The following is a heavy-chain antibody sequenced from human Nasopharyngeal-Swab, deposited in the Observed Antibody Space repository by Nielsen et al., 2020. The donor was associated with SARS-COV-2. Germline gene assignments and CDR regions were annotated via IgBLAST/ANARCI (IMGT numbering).Heavy chain of an antibody. D-gene: IGHD2-21*02. CDR3: ASDLAYCGGDCYGNAFDI. CDR2: ISSSGSTI. Sequence: GESLKISCAASRFTFSDYYMRWIRQAPGKGLEWVSYISSSGSTIYYADSVKGRFTISRDNAKNSLYLQMNSLRAEDTAVYYCASDLAYCGGDCYGNAFDIWGQGTMVTVSS. V-gene: IGHV3-11*04. J-gene: IGHJ3*02. CDR1: RFTFSDYY.